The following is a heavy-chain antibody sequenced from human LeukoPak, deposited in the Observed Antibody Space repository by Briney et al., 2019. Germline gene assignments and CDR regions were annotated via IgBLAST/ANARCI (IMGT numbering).Heavy chain of an antibody. J-gene: IGHJ4*02. CDR1: GGSISSYY. V-gene: IGHV4-4*07. Sequence: SETLSLTCTVSGGSISSYYWSWIRQPAGKGLEWIGRIYTSGSTDYNPSLKSRVTMSVDTSKNQFSQKLSSVTAADTAVYYCASGTTKTTPPLYWGQGTLVTVSS. D-gene: IGHD4-17*01. CDR2: IYTSGST. CDR3: ASGTTKTTPPLY.